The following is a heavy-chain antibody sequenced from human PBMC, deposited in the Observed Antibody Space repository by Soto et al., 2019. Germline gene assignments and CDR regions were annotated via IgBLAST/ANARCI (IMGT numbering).Heavy chain of an antibody. CDR1: GDSISTDDYY. V-gene: IGHV4-30-4*01. J-gene: IGHJ6*02. Sequence: VQLQESGPGLVKPSQTLSLTCTVSGDSISTDDYYWSWIRQPPGKGLEWIGYIYYTGSTYYNPSLKSRVTISVDTSKNQFSLRLSSVTSADTAVYYCARDYGDYSLYYYPMDVWGQGTTVTVSS. D-gene: IGHD4-17*01. CDR3: ARDYGDYSLYYYPMDV. CDR2: IYYTGST.